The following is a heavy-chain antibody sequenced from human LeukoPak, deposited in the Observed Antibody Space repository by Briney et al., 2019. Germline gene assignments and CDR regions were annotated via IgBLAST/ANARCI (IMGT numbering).Heavy chain of an antibody. CDR2: ISSSSYI. CDR1: GFTFSSYS. Sequence: GGSLRLSCAASGFTFSSYSMNWVRQAPGKGLEWVSSISSSSYIYYADSVKGRFTISRDNAKNSLYLQMNSLRAEDTAVYYCARGFSSGWSGFDYWGQGTLVTVSS. D-gene: IGHD6-19*01. V-gene: IGHV3-21*01. J-gene: IGHJ4*02. CDR3: ARGFSSGWSGFDY.